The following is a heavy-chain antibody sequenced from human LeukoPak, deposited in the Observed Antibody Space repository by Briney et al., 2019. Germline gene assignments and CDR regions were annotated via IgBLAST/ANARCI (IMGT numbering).Heavy chain of an antibody. D-gene: IGHD3-10*01. V-gene: IGHV3-21*05. CDR2: ISTHSTYT. CDR3: ATYYYASGSSD. Sequence: GTSLRLSCAASGFTFSTYAMHWVRQAPGKGLEWVSYISTHSTYTRYADSVRGRFTISRDNAKNSLYLQMNSLRAEDTAVYYCATYYYASGSSDWGQGTLVTVSS. J-gene: IGHJ4*02. CDR1: GFTFSTYA.